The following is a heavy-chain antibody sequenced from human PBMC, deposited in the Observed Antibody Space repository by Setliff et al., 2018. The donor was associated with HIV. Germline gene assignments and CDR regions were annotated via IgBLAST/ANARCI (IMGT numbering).Heavy chain of an antibody. CDR1: GGSISSGSYY. CDR3: ARRQQLWLLYAFDI. CDR2: IYTTGST. V-gene: IGHV4-61*09. J-gene: IGHJ3*02. Sequence: SETLSLTCTVSGGSISSGSYYWTWIRQPAGKGLEWIGHIYTTGSTNYNPSLKSRVTISVDTSKNQFSLKLNSVTAADTAVYYCARRQQLWLLYAFDIWGQGTMVTVSS. D-gene: IGHD5-18*01.